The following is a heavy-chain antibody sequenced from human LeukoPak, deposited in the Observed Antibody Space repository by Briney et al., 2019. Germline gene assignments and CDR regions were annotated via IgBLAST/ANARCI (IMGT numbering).Heavy chain of an antibody. CDR3: AREPRRDFWSGYSNSNWFDP. V-gene: IGHV1-69*13. Sequence: ASVKVSCKASGGTFSSYAISWVRQAPGQGLEWVGGIIPIFGTANYAQKFQGRVTITADESTSTAYMELSSLRSEDTAVYYCAREPRRDFWSGYSNSNWFDPWGQGTLVTVSS. CDR1: GGTFSSYA. CDR2: IIPIFGTA. J-gene: IGHJ5*02. D-gene: IGHD3-3*01.